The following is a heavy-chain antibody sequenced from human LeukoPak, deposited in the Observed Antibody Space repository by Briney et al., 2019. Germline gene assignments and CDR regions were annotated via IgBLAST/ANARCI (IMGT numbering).Heavy chain of an antibody. CDR2: ISGSGGST. V-gene: IGHV3-23*01. D-gene: IGHD5-24*01. CDR1: GFTFSSYA. Sequence: GGSLRLSCAASGFTFSSYAMSWVRRAPGKGLEWVSAISGSGGSTYYADSVKGRFTISRDNSKNTLYLQMNSLRAEDTAVYYCAKDWAGSDKRYYFDYWGQGTLVTVSS. J-gene: IGHJ4*02. CDR3: AKDWAGSDKRYYFDY.